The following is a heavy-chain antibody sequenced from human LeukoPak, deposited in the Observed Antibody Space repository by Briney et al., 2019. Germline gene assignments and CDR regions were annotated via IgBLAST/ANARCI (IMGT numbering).Heavy chain of an antibody. J-gene: IGHJ3*02. V-gene: IGHV3-7*01. Sequence: GGSLRLSCAASGFTFSSYWMSWVRQAPGKGLEWVANIKQDGSEKYYVDSVKGRFTISRDNAKNSLYLQMNSLRAEDTAVYYCARPTAVGATPRAFDIWGQGTMVTVSS. D-gene: IGHD1-26*01. CDR2: IKQDGSEK. CDR3: ARPTAVGATPRAFDI. CDR1: GFTFSSYW.